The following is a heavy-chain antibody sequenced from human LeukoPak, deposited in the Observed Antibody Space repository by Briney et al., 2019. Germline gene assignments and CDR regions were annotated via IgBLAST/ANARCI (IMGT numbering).Heavy chain of an antibody. J-gene: IGHJ5*02. D-gene: IGHD1-26*01. Sequence: GGSLRLSCAASGFTVSSNYMSWVRQAPGKGLEWVSVIYSGGGTYYADSVKGRFTISRDNSKNTLYLQMNSLRAEDTAVYYCARDRRVGATTWFDPWGQGTLVTVSS. CDR3: ARDRRVGATTWFDP. V-gene: IGHV3-53*01. CDR2: IYSGGGT. CDR1: GFTVSSNY.